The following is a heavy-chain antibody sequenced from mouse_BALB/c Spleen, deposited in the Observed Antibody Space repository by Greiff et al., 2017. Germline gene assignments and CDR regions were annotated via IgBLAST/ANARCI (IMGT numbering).Heavy chain of an antibody. D-gene: IGHD3-1*01. CDR2: IYPYNGGT. Sequence: EVKLQQSGPELVKPGASVKISCKASGYTFTDYNMHWVKQSHGKSLEWIGYIYPYNGGTGYNQKFKSKATLTVDNSSSTAYMELRSLTSEDSAVYYCARKKGIYGAMDYWGQGTTLTVSS. CDR1: GYTFTDYN. J-gene: IGHJ2*01. CDR3: ARKKGIYGAMDY. V-gene: IGHV1S29*02.